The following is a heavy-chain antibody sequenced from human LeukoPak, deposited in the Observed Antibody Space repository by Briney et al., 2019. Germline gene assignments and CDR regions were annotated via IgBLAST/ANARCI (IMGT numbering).Heavy chain of an antibody. CDR3: ATSSPRNYFDH. D-gene: IGHD1-14*01. V-gene: IGHV3-23*01. J-gene: IGHJ4*02. Sequence: GGSLRLSRVASGFTFSDYAMSWVRQAPGKGLEWVSAISGRGGSANYADSVKGRFTISRDDSQNTIYLQMDSLRAEDTAVYYCATSSPRNYFDHWGQGTLVTVSS. CDR2: ISGRGGSA. CDR1: GFTFSDYA.